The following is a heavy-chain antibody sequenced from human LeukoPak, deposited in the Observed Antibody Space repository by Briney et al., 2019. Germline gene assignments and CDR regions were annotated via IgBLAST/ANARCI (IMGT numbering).Heavy chain of an antibody. CDR1: GGSIRSYY. J-gene: IGHJ4*02. Sequence: SETLSLSCTVSGGSIRSYYWSWIRQPPGKGLECIGYIYYIGSTNYNPSHKSRVTISLDTSKSQFSLKLTSVTPADTAVYYCARGVRVWGSYRHYYFDYWGQGTLVTVSS. CDR3: ARGVRVWGSYRHYYFDY. CDR2: IYYIGST. D-gene: IGHD3-16*02. V-gene: IGHV4-59*01.